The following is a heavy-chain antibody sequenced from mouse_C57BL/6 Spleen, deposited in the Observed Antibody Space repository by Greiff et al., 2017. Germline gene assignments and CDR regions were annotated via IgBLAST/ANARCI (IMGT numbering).Heavy chain of an antibody. Sequence: QVQLQQSGAELARPGASVKLSCKASGYTFTSYGISWVKQRTGQGLEWIGEIYPRSGNTYYNEKFKGKATLTADKSSSTAYMELRSLTSEDTAVYFCARVGYDYDGAYWGQGTLVTVSA. J-gene: IGHJ3*01. CDR3: ARVGYDYDGAY. V-gene: IGHV1-81*01. D-gene: IGHD2-4*01. CDR2: IYPRSGNT. CDR1: GYTFTSYG.